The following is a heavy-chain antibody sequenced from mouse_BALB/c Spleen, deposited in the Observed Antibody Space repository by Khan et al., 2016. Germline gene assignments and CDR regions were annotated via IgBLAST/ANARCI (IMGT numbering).Heavy chain of an antibody. J-gene: IGHJ3*01. D-gene: IGHD2-4*01. CDR2: IIPSNGDT. V-gene: IGHV1S81*02. Sequence: QVQLQQSGAELVKPGASVKLSCKTSGYTFTSYYTYWVKQRLGQGLEWIGEIIPSNGDTNFNARFKSKATLTVDTSSSTTYMQFSSLTLEDSAVYYCTRAGYDYPFAYWGQGTLVTVSA. CDR1: GYTFTSYY. CDR3: TRAGYDYPFAY.